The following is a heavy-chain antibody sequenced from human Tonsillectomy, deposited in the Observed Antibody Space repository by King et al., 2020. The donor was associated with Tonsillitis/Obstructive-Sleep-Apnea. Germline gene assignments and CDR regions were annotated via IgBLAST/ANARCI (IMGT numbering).Heavy chain of an antibody. V-gene: IGHV7-4-1*02. D-gene: IGHD3-3*01. J-gene: IGHJ6*03. CDR2: INTNTGNP. CDR3: ARGNYDFWSGYSPRDYYYYMDV. CDR1: GYTFTSYA. Sequence: VQLVQSGSELKKPGASVKVSCKASGYTFTSYAMNWVRQAPGQGLEWMGWINTNTGNPTYAQGFTGRFVFSLDTYVSTAYLQISSLKAEDTAVYYCARGNYDFWSGYSPRDYYYYMDVWGKGTTVTVSS.